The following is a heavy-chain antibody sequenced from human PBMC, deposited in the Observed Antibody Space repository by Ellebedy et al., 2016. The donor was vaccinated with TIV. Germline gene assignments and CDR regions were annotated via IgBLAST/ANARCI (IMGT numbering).Heavy chain of an antibody. CDR2: IRGTGTVDGK. J-gene: IGHJ5*02. V-gene: IGHV3-23*01. D-gene: IGHD1-26*01. CDR3: ARGRVGSPNWFDP. CDR1: GFRFRDYA. Sequence: GGSLRLSXAASGFRFRDYAMSWVRQTPKEGLQWVATIRGTGTVDGKYYAESVQGRFNISRDNSKSTLFLQMNGLRVEDTAVYFCARGRVGSPNWFDPWGQGTLVSVSS.